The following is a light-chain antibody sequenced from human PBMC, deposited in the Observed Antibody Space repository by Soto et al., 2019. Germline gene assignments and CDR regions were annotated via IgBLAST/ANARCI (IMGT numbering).Light chain of an antibody. J-gene: IGKJ3*01. V-gene: IGKV1-17*01. CDR3: LQHNSYPLT. Sequence: DLQMTQSPSSLSASVGDRVTITCRASQGIGSDLGWYQQEPGKAPKRLIYAASSLQSGVPSRFSGSGSGKEFTLTIGSLQPEDFATYYCLQHNSYPLTFGPGTKVYIK. CDR2: AAS. CDR1: QGIGSD.